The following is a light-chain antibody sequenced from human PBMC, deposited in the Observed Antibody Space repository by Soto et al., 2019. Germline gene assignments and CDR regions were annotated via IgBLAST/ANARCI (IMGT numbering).Light chain of an antibody. CDR1: QSISRS. V-gene: IGKV1-5*01. J-gene: IGKJ3*01. CDR2: DAS. CDR3: QQYSSFLLT. Sequence: DIQMTQSPPTLSASVGDRVTITCRASQSISRSLAWYQQKPGKAPNLLIFDASSLESGVPSRFSGSGFGTEFTLTISSLQPDDFATYYCQQYSSFLLTFGPGTTVDIK.